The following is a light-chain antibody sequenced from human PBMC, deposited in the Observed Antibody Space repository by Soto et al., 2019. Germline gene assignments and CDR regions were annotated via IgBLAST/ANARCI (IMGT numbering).Light chain of an antibody. V-gene: IGKV1-6*01. CDR1: QTISSW. Sequence: IQMTQSPSTLSGSVGDRVTITCRASQTISSWLAWYQQKPGKAPNLLIYAASNLQSGVPARFSGSGSGTDFTLTISSLQPEDFATYYCLQKYFYPFTFGPGTKVDI. CDR2: AAS. J-gene: IGKJ3*01. CDR3: LQKYFYPFT.